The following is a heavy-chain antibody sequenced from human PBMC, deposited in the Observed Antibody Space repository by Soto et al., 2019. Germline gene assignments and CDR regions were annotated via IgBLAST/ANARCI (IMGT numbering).Heavy chain of an antibody. CDR1: GGSISSGGYS. Sequence: SETLSLTCAVSGGSISSGGYSWSWIRQPPGKGLEWIGYIYHSGSTYYNPSLKSRVTISVDRSKNQFSLKLSSVTAADTAAYYCARADYYDSSGYYDYWGQGTLVTVSS. CDR3: ARADYYDSSGYYDY. V-gene: IGHV4-30-2*01. J-gene: IGHJ4*02. D-gene: IGHD3-22*01. CDR2: IYHSGST.